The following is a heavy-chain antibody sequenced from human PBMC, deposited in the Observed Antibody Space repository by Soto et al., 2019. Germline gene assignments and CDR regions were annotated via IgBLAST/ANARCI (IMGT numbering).Heavy chain of an antibody. V-gene: IGHV4-39*01. CDR1: GDFINNRSYY. D-gene: IGHD2-21*02. CDR3: ARQRTSVVTQAYFDS. CDR2: IYYSGST. Sequence: PSETLSLTCTVTGDFINNRSYYWGWIRQPPGKGLEWIGSIYYSGSTYNNPSLKSRVSMSVDTSKNQFSLKLRSVTAADTALYYCARQRTSVVTQAYFDSWGQGSLVTV. J-gene: IGHJ4*02.